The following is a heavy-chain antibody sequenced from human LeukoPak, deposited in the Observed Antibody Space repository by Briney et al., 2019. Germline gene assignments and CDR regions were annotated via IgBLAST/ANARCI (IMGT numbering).Heavy chain of an antibody. CDR3: STGIDFDS. J-gene: IGHJ4*02. CDR1: GFTFSNAW. V-gene: IGHV3-15*01. D-gene: IGHD2-21*01. CDR2: IKSKPDGETI. Sequence: KTGGSLRLSCAGSGFTFSNAWMSWVRQAPGRGLEWVASIKSKPDGETINYAASVKDRFIISRDDSRNAVYLQMNSLKIEDTAVYHCSTGIDFDSWGQGTLVTVSS.